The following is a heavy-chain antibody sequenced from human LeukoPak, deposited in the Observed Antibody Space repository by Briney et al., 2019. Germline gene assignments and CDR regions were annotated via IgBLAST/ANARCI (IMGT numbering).Heavy chain of an antibody. D-gene: IGHD2-15*01. CDR1: GYTFTDSY. CDR2: INPNSGAT. J-gene: IGHJ5*02. V-gene: IGHV1-2*02. Sequence: GASVKVSCKASGYTFTDSYIHWVRQAPGQGLEWMGWINPNSGATNYPQRFQGRVTITRDTSANTAYMELTRLRSDDTAVYYCARQPGYCSGGRCFGRRFDPWGQGTLVTVSS. CDR3: ARQPGYCSGGRCFGRRFDP.